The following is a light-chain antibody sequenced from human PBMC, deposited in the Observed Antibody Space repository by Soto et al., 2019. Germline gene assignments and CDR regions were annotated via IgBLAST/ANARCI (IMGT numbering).Light chain of an antibody. V-gene: IGKV4-1*01. CDR3: QQYYSVYT. J-gene: IGKJ2*01. Sequence: DIVMTQYPDSLAVSLGERATINCKSSQSVLYSSNNKNYLAWYQQKPGQPPKLLIYWASTRESGVPDRFSGSGSGTDFTLTISSLQAEDVAVYYCQQYYSVYTFGQGTKLEIK. CDR1: QSVLYSSNNKNY. CDR2: WAS.